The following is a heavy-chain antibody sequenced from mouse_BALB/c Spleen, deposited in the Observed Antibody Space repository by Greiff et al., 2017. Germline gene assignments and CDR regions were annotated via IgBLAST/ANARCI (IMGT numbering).Heavy chain of an antibody. J-gene: IGHJ3*01. CDR2: ILPGSGST. V-gene: IGHV1-9*01. D-gene: IGHD2-2*01. Sequence: QVQLQQSGAELMKPGASVKISCKATGYTFSSYWIEWVKQRPGHGLEWIGEILPGSGSTNYNEKFKGKATFTADTSSNTAYMQLSSLTSEDSAVYYCARRYYGYDEAWFAYWGQGTLVTVSA. CDR1: GYTFSSYW. CDR3: ARRYYGYDEAWFAY.